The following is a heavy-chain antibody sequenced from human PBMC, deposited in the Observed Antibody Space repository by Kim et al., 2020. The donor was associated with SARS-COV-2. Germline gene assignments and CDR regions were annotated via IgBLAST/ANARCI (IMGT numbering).Heavy chain of an antibody. D-gene: IGHD3-22*01. CDR2: IYYSGST. J-gene: IGHJ4*02. Sequence: SETLSLTCTVSGGSISSYYWSWIRQPPGKGLEWIGYIYYSGSTNYNPSLKSRVTISVDTSKNQFSLKLSSVTAADTAVYYCARGVFGLHYYDSSGYYRLDYWGQGTLVTVSS. CDR1: GGSISSYY. V-gene: IGHV4-59*01. CDR3: ARGVFGLHYYDSSGYYRLDY.